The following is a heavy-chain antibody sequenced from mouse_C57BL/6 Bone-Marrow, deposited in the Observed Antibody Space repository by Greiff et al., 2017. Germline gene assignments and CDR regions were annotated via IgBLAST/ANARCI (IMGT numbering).Heavy chain of an antibody. D-gene: IGHD1-1*01. Sequence: VQLQQSGPELVKPGASVKISCKASGYSFTGYYMHWVKQSHGNILDWIGYIYPYNGVSSYNQKFKGKATLTVDKSSSTAYMELRSLTSEDSAVYYCAREVIYYYGSSPDWYFDVWGTGTTVTVSS. CDR2: IYPYNGVS. V-gene: IGHV1-31*01. CDR3: AREVIYYYGSSPDWYFDV. J-gene: IGHJ1*03. CDR1: GYSFTGYY.